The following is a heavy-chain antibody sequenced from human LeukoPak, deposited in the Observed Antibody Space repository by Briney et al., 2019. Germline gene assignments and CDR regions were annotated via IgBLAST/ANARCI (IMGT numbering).Heavy chain of an antibody. D-gene: IGHD1-26*01. Sequence: PGGSLRLSCAASGFIFRNYGMHWVRQAPGKGLEWVAVISYDGSNKYYADSVKGRFTISRDNSKNTLYLQMNSLRADDTAVYYCVCRIGGAPQWGQGTLVTVSS. CDR2: ISYDGSNK. CDR1: GFIFRNYG. V-gene: IGHV3-30*03. J-gene: IGHJ4*02. CDR3: VCRIGGAPQ.